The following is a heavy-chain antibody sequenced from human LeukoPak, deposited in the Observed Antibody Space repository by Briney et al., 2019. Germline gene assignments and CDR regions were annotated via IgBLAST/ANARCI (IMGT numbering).Heavy chain of an antibody. CDR1: GGSISSSYYY. V-gene: IGHV4-39*01. Sequence: ASETLSLTCTVSGGSISSSYYYWGWIPQPPAKGLELIGSIYYSGSTYYNPSLKGRVTMSVDTSKNQSSLKLSSVTAADTAVYHCARRLGIAVFDYWGQGTLVTVSS. J-gene: IGHJ4*02. D-gene: IGHD6-19*01. CDR2: IYYSGST. CDR3: ARRLGIAVFDY.